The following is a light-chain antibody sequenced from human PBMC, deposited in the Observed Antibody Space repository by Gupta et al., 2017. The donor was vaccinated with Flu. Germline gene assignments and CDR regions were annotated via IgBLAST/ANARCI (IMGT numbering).Light chain of an antibody. Sequence: QPALTQPRSVSGSPGQSVTISCTDVSGYKYVSWYQQHPGKVPKVIIYDVTKRPSGVPDRFSGSWFGNTASLTISGLQAEDEADYYCCSYAGRNAWVFGGGTKLTVL. CDR3: CSYAGRNAWV. CDR1: VSGYKY. CDR2: DVT. V-gene: IGLV2-11*01. J-gene: IGLJ3*02.